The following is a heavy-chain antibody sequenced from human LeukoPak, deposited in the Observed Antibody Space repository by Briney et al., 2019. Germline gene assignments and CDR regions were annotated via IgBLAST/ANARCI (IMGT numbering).Heavy chain of an antibody. Sequence: SETLSLTCAVYGGSFSGYYWSWIRQPPGKGLEWIGEINHSGSTNYNPSLKSRVTISVDTSKNQFSLKLSSVTAADTAVYYCARGARPVLRFLEWLSDYMDVWGKGTTVTVSS. D-gene: IGHD3-3*01. V-gene: IGHV4-34*01. CDR1: GGSFSGYY. CDR3: ARGARPVLRFLEWLSDYMDV. J-gene: IGHJ6*03. CDR2: INHSGST.